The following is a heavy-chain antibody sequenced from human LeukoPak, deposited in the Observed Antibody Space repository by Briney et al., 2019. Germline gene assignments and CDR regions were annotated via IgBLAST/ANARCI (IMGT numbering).Heavy chain of an antibody. Sequence: GGSLRLSCVVSGFSFSSYAMHWVRQAPGKGLEWVAVIRYDGSNKYYADSVKGRFTISRDKSENTLYLQMNSLRVEDTAVYYCAKSHVTGWYYFDYWGQGTLLTVSS. D-gene: IGHD3-9*01. J-gene: IGHJ4*02. CDR1: GFSFSSYA. CDR2: IRYDGSNK. V-gene: IGHV3-30*02. CDR3: AKSHVTGWYYFDY.